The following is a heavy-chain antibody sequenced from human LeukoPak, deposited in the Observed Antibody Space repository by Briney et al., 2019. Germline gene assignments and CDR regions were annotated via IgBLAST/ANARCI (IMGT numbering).Heavy chain of an antibody. CDR1: GFTFSNAW. Sequence: GGSLRPSCAASGFTFSNAWMSWVRQAPGKGLEWVGRIKSKTDGGTTDYAAPVKGRFTISRDDSKNTLYLQMNSLKTEDTAVYYCTTDPTTVTTLTLGYWGQGTLVTVSS. CDR2: IKSKTDGGTT. D-gene: IGHD4-17*01. J-gene: IGHJ4*02. V-gene: IGHV3-15*01. CDR3: TTDPTTVTTLTLGY.